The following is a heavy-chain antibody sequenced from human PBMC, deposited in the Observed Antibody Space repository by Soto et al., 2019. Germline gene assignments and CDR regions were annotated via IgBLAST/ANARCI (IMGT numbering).Heavy chain of an antibody. CDR2: ISSSGSTI. Sequence: GGSLRLSCAASGLTFSSYEMNWVRQAPGKGLEWVSYISSSGSTIYYADSVKGRFTISRDNAKNSLYLQMNSLRAEDTAVYYCARDRATIFGVVTYGMDVWGQGTTVSVTS. J-gene: IGHJ6*02. D-gene: IGHD3-3*01. V-gene: IGHV3-48*03. CDR3: ARDRATIFGVVTYGMDV. CDR1: GLTFSSYE.